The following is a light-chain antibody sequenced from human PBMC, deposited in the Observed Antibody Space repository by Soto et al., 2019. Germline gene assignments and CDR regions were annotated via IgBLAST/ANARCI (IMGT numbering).Light chain of an antibody. CDR2: EVS. V-gene: IGLV2-8*01. CDR3: SSYTTNITPVV. J-gene: IGLJ2*01. CDR1: SSDVGAYNY. Sequence: QSALTQPPSASGSPGQSVTISCTGTSSDVGAYNYVSWYQQHPGKAPKLMIYEVSKRPSGVPDRFSGSKSGNTASLTISGLQAEDEADYYCSSYTTNITPVVFGGGTQLTVL.